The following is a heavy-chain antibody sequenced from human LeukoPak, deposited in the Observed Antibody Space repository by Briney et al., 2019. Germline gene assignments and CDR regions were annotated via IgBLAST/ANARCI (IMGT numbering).Heavy chain of an antibody. CDR2: ISSTGDST. D-gene: IGHD3-22*01. Sequence: GGSLRLSCSASGFTFSSYAMHWVRQTPGKGLEHVSTISSTGDSTYYADSMKGRFTISRDNSKDTLFLQMSSLRAEDTAVYYCVKDRGSSGWFDSWGQGTLVTVPS. CDR1: GFTFSSYA. J-gene: IGHJ5*02. V-gene: IGHV3-64D*09. CDR3: VKDRGSSGWFDS.